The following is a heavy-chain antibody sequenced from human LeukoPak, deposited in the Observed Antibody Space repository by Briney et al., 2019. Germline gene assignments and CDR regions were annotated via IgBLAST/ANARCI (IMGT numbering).Heavy chain of an antibody. V-gene: IGHV3-74*01. Sequence: PGGSLRLSCAASGFTFSTFLMHWVRQAPGKGLVWVSRINSDGSSTIYADSVRGRFTIPRDNAKNTLYLQMNSLRAEDTAVYYCARDLIAADVYYGMDVWGQGTTVTVSS. D-gene: IGHD6-13*01. CDR1: GFTFSTFL. J-gene: IGHJ6*02. CDR3: ARDLIAADVYYGMDV. CDR2: INSDGSST.